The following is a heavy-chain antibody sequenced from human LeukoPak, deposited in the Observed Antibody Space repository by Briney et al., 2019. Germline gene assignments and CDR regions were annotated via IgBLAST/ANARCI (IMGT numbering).Heavy chain of an antibody. CDR3: ARGKVRYYYDSSGHMDY. CDR2: FSSSGSTI. D-gene: IGHD3-22*01. CDR1: GLTLSIYE. Sequence: GGPLRLSCAASGLTLSIYEMNWAPQAPGKGLEWVSYFSSSGSTIYYADSVKGRFTISRDNAKNSMYLQMNSLRAEDTAVYYCARGKVRYYYDSSGHMDYWGQGTLVTVSS. V-gene: IGHV3-48*03. J-gene: IGHJ4*02.